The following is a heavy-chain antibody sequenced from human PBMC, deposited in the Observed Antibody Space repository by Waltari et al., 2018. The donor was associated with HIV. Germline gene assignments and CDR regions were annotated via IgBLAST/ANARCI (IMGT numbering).Heavy chain of an antibody. CDR1: GFTFSSYW. D-gene: IGHD4-17*01. V-gene: IGHV3-74*01. CDR3: ARDLMTTVTTADY. Sequence: EVQLVESGGGLVQPGGSLRLSCAASGFTFSSYWMHWVRQAPGKGLVWGSRINSDGSSTSYADSVKCRFTISRDNAKNTLYLQMNSLRAEDTAVYYCARDLMTTVTTADYWGQGTLVTVSS. J-gene: IGHJ4*02. CDR2: INSDGSST.